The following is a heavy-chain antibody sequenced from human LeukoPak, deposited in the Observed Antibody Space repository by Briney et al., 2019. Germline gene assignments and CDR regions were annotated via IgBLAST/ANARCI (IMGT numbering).Heavy chain of an antibody. CDR1: GFTFSNYG. J-gene: IGHJ3*02. Sequence: GGSLRLSCAASGFTFSNYGVHWVRQAPGKGLEWVAVISYDGSNKYYADSVKGRFTISRDNSKNTLYLQMNSLRAEDTAVYYCAKEGSDAFDIWGQGTMVTVSS. CDR2: ISYDGSNK. V-gene: IGHV3-30*18. CDR3: AKEGSDAFDI.